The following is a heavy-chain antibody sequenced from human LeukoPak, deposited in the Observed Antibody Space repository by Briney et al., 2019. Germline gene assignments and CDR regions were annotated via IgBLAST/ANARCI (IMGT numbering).Heavy chain of an antibody. Sequence: ASVKVSCKASGYTFTNYGISWVRQAPGRGLEWMAWISADNGDTNCAQNLRDRATMTTDTSTSTVYMELRSLRSDDTAVYYCARDWDCSGGACRDCFDPWGQGTLVTVSS. CDR2: ISADNGDT. V-gene: IGHV1-18*01. CDR1: GYTFTNYG. CDR3: ARDWDCSGGACRDCFDP. J-gene: IGHJ5*02. D-gene: IGHD2-15*01.